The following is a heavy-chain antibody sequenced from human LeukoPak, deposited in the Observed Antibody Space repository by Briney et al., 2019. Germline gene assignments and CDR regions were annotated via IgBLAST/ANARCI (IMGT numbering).Heavy chain of an antibody. V-gene: IGHV1-8*01. D-gene: IGHD1-1*01. CDR1: GYAFTSYD. Sequence: ASVKVSCKASGYAFTSYDINWVRQATGQGLEWMGWMNPNSGNTGYAQKFQGRVTMTRNTSISTAYMELSSLRSEDTAVYYCARGRGRGNVNWFDPWGQGTLVTVSS. CDR3: ARGRGRGNVNWFDP. CDR2: MNPNSGNT. J-gene: IGHJ5*02.